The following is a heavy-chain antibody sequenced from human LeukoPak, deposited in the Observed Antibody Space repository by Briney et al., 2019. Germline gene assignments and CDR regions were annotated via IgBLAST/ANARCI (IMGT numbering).Heavy chain of an antibody. Sequence: SETLSLTRIVSGYSISSGNYWGWIRQPPGGGLEWIGSIYHSGSTYYNPSLKSRVTISVDTSKNQFSLKLSSVTAADMAVYYCALWAGRTDAFDIWGQGTMVTVSS. CDR3: ALWAGRTDAFDI. D-gene: IGHD6-19*01. CDR1: GYSISSGNY. V-gene: IGHV4-38-2*02. CDR2: IYHSGST. J-gene: IGHJ3*02.